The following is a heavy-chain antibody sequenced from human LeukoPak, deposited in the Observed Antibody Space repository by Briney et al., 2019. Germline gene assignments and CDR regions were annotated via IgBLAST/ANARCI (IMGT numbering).Heavy chain of an antibody. CDR3: ARPGVPGIAVAGLYYFDY. CDR2: ISAYNGNT. Sequence: ASVKVSCKASGYTFTSYGISWVRQAPGQGLEWMGWISAYNGNTNYAQKLQGRVTMTTDTSTSTAYMELRSLRSDDTAVYYCARPGVPGIAVAGLYYFDYWGQGALVTVSS. V-gene: IGHV1-18*01. CDR1: GYTFTSYG. D-gene: IGHD6-19*01. J-gene: IGHJ4*02.